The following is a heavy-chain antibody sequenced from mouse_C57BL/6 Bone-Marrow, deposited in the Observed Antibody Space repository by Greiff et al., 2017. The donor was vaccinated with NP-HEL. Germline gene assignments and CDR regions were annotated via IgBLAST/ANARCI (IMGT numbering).Heavy chain of an antibody. D-gene: IGHD1-1*01. CDR1: EYEFPSHD. CDR3: SRHGGYYGSSYDWYFDV. Sequence: EVQLVESGGGLVQPGESLKLSCESNEYEFPSHDMSWVRKTPEKRLELVAAINSDGGSTYYTDTMERRFIISRDNTKKTLYLQMSSLRSEDTALYYCSRHGGYYGSSYDWYFDVWGTGTTVTVSS. V-gene: IGHV5-2*01. CDR2: INSDGGST. J-gene: IGHJ1*03.